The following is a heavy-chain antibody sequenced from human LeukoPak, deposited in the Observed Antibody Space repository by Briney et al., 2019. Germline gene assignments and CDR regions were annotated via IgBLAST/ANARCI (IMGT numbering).Heavy chain of an antibody. D-gene: IGHD4-17*01. V-gene: IGHV3-48*03. CDR2: ISSSGSTI. CDR3: ASLTRYGEADY. CDR1: GFTFSSYE. Sequence: GGSLRLSCAASGFTFSSYEMNWVRQAPGKGLEWVSYISSSGSTIYYADSVKGRFTISRDNAKNSLYLQMNSLRAEDTAVYYCASLTRYGEADYWGQGTLVTVSS. J-gene: IGHJ4*02.